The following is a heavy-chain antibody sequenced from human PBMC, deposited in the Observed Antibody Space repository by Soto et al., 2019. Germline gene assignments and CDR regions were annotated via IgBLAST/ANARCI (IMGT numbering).Heavy chain of an antibody. V-gene: IGHV4-38-2*01. CDR3: ARVGVRANWFDP. CDR2: IYHSGST. Sequence: LSLTCAVSGYSISSGYYWGWIRQPPGKGLEWIGSIYHSGSTYYNPSLKSRVTISVDTSKNQFSLKLSSVTAADTAVYYCARVGVRANWFDPWGQGTLVTVSS. J-gene: IGHJ5*02. D-gene: IGHD2-8*01. CDR1: GYSISSGYY.